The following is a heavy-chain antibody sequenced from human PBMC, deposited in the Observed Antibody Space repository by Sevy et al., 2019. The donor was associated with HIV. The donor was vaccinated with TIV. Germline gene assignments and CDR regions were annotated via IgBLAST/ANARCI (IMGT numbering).Heavy chain of an antibody. CDR2: IWYDGTNK. D-gene: IGHD3-3*01. CDR3: ASEGLLEWLFSLDY. J-gene: IGHJ4*02. V-gene: IGHV3-33*01. CDR1: GFTFSSYG. Sequence: GGSLRLSCAASGFTFSSYGMHWVRQAPGKGLEWVAVIWYDGTNKYYADSVKGRFTISRDNSNNTRYVQMNSLRAEDTAVYYWASEGLLEWLFSLDYWGQGTLVTVSS.